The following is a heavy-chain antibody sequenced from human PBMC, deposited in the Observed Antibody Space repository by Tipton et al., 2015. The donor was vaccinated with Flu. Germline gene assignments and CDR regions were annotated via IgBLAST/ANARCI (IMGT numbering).Heavy chain of an antibody. D-gene: IGHD4-11*01. CDR2: IYYTGHT. Sequence: GLVKPPETLSLTCTVSVGSISSYYWNWIRQSPGKGLEWIGNIYYTGHTKYNPLFNSRVTISVDTSMNQFTLRLTSVTLADTAVYYCARDKDDCNAPVDHFDYYGMDVWGQGTTDTV. V-gene: IGHV4-59*12. CDR3: ARDKDDCNAPVDHFDYYGMDV. CDR1: VGSISSYY. J-gene: IGHJ6*02.